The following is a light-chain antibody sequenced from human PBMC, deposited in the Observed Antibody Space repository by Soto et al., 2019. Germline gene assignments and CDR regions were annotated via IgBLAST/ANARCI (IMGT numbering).Light chain of an antibody. CDR1: QRVSSY. J-gene: IGKJ5*01. CDR2: DAS. Sequence: EIVLTQSPETQSLSPGERATISCRASQRVSSYLAWYQQKPGQAPRLLIYDASNSATGIPARFSGSGSGTDFTLTISFLEPEDFPVYYCQQRIHLPTFGQGTRLESK. CDR3: QQRIHLPT. V-gene: IGKV3-11*01.